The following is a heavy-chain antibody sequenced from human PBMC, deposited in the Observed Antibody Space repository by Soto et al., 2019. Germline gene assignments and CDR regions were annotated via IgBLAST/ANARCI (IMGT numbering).Heavy chain of an antibody. CDR1: GGSISYDY. CDR3: AREARGVISRLDV. D-gene: IGHD3-10*01. V-gene: IGHV4-59*01. CDR2: ISHSGST. J-gene: IGHJ6*02. Sequence: SEPLSRTCTVSGGSISYDYWSWIRQPPGKVREWIGHISHSGSTNYNPALKSRVTISVDTSKRQFSLKLSSVTAADTAVYYCAREARGVISRLDVCGQGTTVT.